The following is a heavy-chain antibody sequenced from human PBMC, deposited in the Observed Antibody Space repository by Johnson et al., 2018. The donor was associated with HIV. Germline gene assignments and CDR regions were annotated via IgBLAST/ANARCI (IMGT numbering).Heavy chain of an antibody. V-gene: IGHV3-66*01. D-gene: IGHD5-12*01. Sequence: VQLVESGGGLVQPGRSLRLSCAASGFTFSSYAMHWVRQAPGKGLEWVSVIYSDGSTYYADSVQGRFTVSRDNSQNLLYLQLSSLRAEDTAVYYCARDAPNFFTSGVRDDAFDIWGPGTMVTVSP. CDR2: IYSDGST. CDR3: ARDAPNFFTSGVRDDAFDI. J-gene: IGHJ3*02. CDR1: GFTFSSYA.